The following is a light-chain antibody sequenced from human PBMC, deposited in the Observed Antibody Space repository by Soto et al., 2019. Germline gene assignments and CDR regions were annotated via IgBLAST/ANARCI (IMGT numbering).Light chain of an antibody. J-gene: IGKJ5*01. CDR2: GAS. CDR3: QQYNNWPPRFT. V-gene: IGKV3-15*01. CDR1: QSVSSN. Sequence: EIVMTQSPATLSVSPWEIATLSCWASQSVSSNLAWYQQKPGQAPRLLICGASTRATGIPARFSGSGSGTEFTLTISSLQSEDFAVYYCQQYNNWPPRFTFGQGTRLEIK.